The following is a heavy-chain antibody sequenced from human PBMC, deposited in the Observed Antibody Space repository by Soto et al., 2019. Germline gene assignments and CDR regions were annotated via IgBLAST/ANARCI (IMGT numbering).Heavy chain of an antibody. Sequence: EVQLVESGGGLVQPGRSLRLSCAASGFIFDEYAMHWVRQAPGKGLEWVSGISWNSGTIGYADSVKGRFSISRDNAKNSLYLQMSTLGVEDTPLYYCAKGPGDIAARRLHGYYYGMDVWGQGTTVTVSS. J-gene: IGHJ6*02. V-gene: IGHV3-9*01. CDR2: ISWNSGTI. D-gene: IGHD6-6*01. CDR3: AKGPGDIAARRLHGYYYGMDV. CDR1: GFIFDEYA.